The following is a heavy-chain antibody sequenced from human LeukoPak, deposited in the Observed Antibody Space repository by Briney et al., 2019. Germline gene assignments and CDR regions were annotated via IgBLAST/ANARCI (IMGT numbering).Heavy chain of an antibody. J-gene: IGHJ4*02. D-gene: IGHD2-15*01. CDR3: ARVGSRYCSGANCYDGF. CDR2: IYSGGNT. V-gene: IGHV3-53*05. CDR1: GFTVSSNY. Sequence: PGGSLRLSCAASGFTVSSNYMSWVRQAPGKGLEWVSAIYSGGNTYYADSVKGRFTISRDNSKNTLYLQMNNLRAEDTAIYYCARVGSRYCSGANCYDGFWGQGTLVSVSS.